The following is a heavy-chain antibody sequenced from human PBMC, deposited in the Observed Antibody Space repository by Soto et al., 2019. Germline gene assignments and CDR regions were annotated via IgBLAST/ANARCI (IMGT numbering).Heavy chain of an antibody. D-gene: IGHD4-17*01. Sequence: ASVKDACKASGYTFTSDGISWVRQAPGQGLEWMGGISGYNGNTNYAKKLQGRVTMTTDTSTSTAYMELRSLRSDDTAVYYCESWAGPHRDFGGHFAYWGPGAGGTVST. V-gene: IGHV1-18*04. CDR1: GYTFTSDG. CDR3: ESWAGPHRDFGGHFAY. J-gene: IGHJ4*02. CDR2: ISGYNGNT.